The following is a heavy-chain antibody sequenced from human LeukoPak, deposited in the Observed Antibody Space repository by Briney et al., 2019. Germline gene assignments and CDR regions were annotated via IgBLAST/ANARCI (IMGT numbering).Heavy chain of an antibody. CDR2: IRTKAYGGTT. Sequence: GGSLRLSCTASGFTFGDYARNWVRQAPGQGLEWVGFIRTKAYGGTTEYAASVKGRFTISRDDSESIAYLQMNSLKTEDTAMYYCLGYCSSTSCDAQDYWGQGTQVTVSS. J-gene: IGHJ4*02. V-gene: IGHV3-49*04. CDR1: GFTFGDYA. D-gene: IGHD2-2*01. CDR3: LGYCSSTSCDAQDY.